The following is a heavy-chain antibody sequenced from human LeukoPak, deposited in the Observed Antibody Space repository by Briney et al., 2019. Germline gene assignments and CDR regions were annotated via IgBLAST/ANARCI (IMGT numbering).Heavy chain of an antibody. CDR3: AKAVLLRAPGTYYYYMDV. D-gene: IGHD3-10*01. V-gene: IGHV3-30*02. CDR2: IRYDGSNK. J-gene: IGHJ6*03. Sequence: GGSLRLSCAASGFIFSSYGMHWVRQAPGKGLEWVAFIRYDGSNKYYADSVKGRFTISRDNSKNTLYVQMNSLRAEDTAVYYCAKAVLLRAPGTYYYYMDVWGKGTTVTISS. CDR1: GFIFSSYG.